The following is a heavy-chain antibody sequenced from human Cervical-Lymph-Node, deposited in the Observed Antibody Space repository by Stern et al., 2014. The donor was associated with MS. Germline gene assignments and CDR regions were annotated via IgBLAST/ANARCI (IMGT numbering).Heavy chain of an antibody. CDR1: GYTFTAFF. Sequence: QVQLVQSGTKMQKPGASVKVSCKASGYTFTAFFIHWVRQVPGQGLEWMGRLNPNSADPTYAQNFQDGVTLPRDTSIGTAYLELSRLTSADTAVYYCAREATRIVVGIDYWGQGTQVTVSS. CDR2: LNPNSADP. J-gene: IGHJ4*02. CDR3: AREATRIVVGIDY. D-gene: IGHD3-22*01. V-gene: IGHV1-2*06.